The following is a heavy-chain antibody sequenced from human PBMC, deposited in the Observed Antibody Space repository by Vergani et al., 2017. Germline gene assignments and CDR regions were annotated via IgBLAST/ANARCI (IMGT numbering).Heavy chain of an antibody. V-gene: IGHV1-69*18. Sequence: QVQLVQSGAEVKKPGSSVKVSCKASGGTFSSYAISWVRQAPGQGLEWMGRIIPIFGTANYAQKFQGRVTITADESTSTAYMELSSLRSEDTAVYYCAKDLSSGWYVWQYFQHWGQGTLVTVSS. J-gene: IGHJ1*01. D-gene: IGHD6-19*01. CDR3: AKDLSSGWYVWQYFQH. CDR1: GGTFSSYA. CDR2: IIPIFGTA.